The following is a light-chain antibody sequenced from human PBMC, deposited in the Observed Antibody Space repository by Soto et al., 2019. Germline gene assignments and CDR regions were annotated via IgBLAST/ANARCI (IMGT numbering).Light chain of an antibody. J-gene: IGKJ1*01. CDR1: QSISHW. V-gene: IGKV1-5*01. CDR2: DAS. CDR3: QQYHPYRP. Sequence: DITTKQAPSTVSASLANREIISCRASQSISHWLAWYQQKPGKAPKLLISDASILESGVPSRFSGSTSGTEFTLTFSSLQPDDFATYYCQQYHPYRPFGQGTKVDIK.